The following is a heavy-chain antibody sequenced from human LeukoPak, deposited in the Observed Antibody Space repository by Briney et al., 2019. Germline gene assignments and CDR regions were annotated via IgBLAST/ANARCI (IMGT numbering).Heavy chain of an antibody. J-gene: IGHJ4*02. Sequence: ASVKVSCKASGYTFTGYYMHWVRQAPGQGLEWMGWINPNSGGTNYAQKFQGRVTITRDTSASTAYMELSSLRSEDTAVYYCARVAQQQMKNWGQGTLVTVSS. CDR1: GYTFTGYY. CDR3: ARVAQQQMKN. V-gene: IGHV1-2*02. D-gene: IGHD6-13*01. CDR2: INPNSGGT.